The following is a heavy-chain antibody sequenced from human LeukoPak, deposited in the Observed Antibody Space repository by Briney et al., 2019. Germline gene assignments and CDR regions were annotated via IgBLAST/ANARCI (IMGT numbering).Heavy chain of an antibody. Sequence: SETLSLTCAVYGGSFSGYYWSWIRQPPGKGLEWIGEINHSGSTNYNPSLRSRVTISVDTSKNQFSLNLSSVTAADTAVYYCARGRKRAVRGSTSCCNFDYWGQGTLVTVSS. D-gene: IGHD2-2*01. CDR2: INHSGST. J-gene: IGHJ4*02. CDR3: ARGRKRAVRGSTSCCNFDY. V-gene: IGHV4-34*01. CDR1: GGSFSGYY.